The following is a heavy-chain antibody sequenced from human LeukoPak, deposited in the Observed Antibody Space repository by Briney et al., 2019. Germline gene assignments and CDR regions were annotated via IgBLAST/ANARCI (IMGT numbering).Heavy chain of an antibody. CDR3: ARIASAYCDGGSCYLLGDRFDP. J-gene: IGHJ5*02. V-gene: IGHV4-34*01. Sequence: SETLSLTCAVYGGSFSGYYWGWIRQPPGKGLEWIGDIDHNGKSNFNPSLKSRVSISRDTSKNQFSLKLNSVAAADSATYYCARIASAYCDGGSCYLLGDRFDPWGQGTLVTVSS. CDR2: IDHNGKS. D-gene: IGHD2-21*01. CDR1: GGSFSGYY.